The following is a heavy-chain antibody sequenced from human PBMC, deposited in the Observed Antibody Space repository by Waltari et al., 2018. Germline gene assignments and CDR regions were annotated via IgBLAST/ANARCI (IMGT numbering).Heavy chain of an antibody. Sequence: QVQVVQSGAEVKKPGSSVRVSCKASGGTFSSYGLSWVRQATGTGLGWMGVIIPTFGTTNYPQEFQGRVTITADKSTSTAYMELSSLRSADTAVYYCTGGYYESSGFSFSYTYNMDVWGQGTTVTVSS. CDR3: TGGYYESSGFSFSYTYNMDV. CDR1: GGTFSSYG. D-gene: IGHD3-22*01. V-gene: IGHV1-69*06. CDR2: IIPTFGTT. J-gene: IGHJ6*02.